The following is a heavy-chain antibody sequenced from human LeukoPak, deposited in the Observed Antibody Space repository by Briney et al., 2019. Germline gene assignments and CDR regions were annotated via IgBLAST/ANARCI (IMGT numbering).Heavy chain of an antibody. J-gene: IGHJ3*02. V-gene: IGHV4-59*02. D-gene: IGHD6-13*01. CDR3: ARGGGYSSSWFDAFDI. Sequence: ASETLSLTCTVSGGSVSDYYWSWIRQSPGKGLEWIGYIYYTGTSYNPSLKSRVTISADTSKNQFSLNLSSVTAADTAVYYCARGGGYSSSWFDAFDIWGQGTMVTVSS. CDR1: GGSVSDYY. CDR2: IYYTGT.